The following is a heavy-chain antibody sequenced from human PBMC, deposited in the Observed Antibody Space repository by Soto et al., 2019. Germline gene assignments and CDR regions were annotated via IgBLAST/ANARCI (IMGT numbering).Heavy chain of an antibody. CDR1: GGSFSSSY. V-gene: IGHV4-34*01. CDR2: MYYSGSP. J-gene: IGHJ6*02. D-gene: IGHD3-22*01. Sequence: SETLSLTCAVYGGSFSSSYWSSVRQHPATKLEWIGYMYYSGSPYYNPSLKSRVTISVDTSKNQFSLKLSSVTAADTAVYYCARRLHYDSSGFEGGGMDVWGQGTTVTVSS. CDR3: ARRLHYDSSGFEGGGMDV.